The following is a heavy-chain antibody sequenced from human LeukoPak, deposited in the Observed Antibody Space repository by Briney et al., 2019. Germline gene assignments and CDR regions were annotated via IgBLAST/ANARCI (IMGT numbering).Heavy chain of an antibody. CDR3: AKRIVVVPAASSYFDY. Sequence: GGSLRLSCAASGFTFSSYAMSWVRQAPGKGLEWVSAISGSGGSTYYADSVKGRFTISRDNSKNTLYLQMNSLRAEDTAVYYCAKRIVVVPAASSYFDYWGQGTLVTVSS. V-gene: IGHV3-23*01. J-gene: IGHJ4*02. CDR1: GFTFSSYA. D-gene: IGHD2-2*01. CDR2: ISGSGGST.